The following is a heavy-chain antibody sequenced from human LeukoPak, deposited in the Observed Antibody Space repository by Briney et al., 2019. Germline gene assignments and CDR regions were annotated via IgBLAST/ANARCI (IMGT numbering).Heavy chain of an antibody. V-gene: IGHV3-48*01. CDR2: ISSSSSTI. CDR1: GFTFGSYS. Sequence: GGSLRLSCAASGFTFGSYSMNWVRQAPGKGLEWVSYISSSSSTIYYADSVKGRFTISRDNAKNSLYLQMNSLRAEDTAVYYCARSNPADIWGQGTMVTVSS. J-gene: IGHJ3*02. CDR3: ARSNPADI.